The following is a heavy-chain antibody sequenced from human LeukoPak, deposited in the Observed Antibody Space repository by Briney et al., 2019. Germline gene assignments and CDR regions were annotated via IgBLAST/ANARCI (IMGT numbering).Heavy chain of an antibody. Sequence: PGGSLRLSCAASVFTFSSYSMNWVRQAPGKGLEWVSYISSSSSTIYYADSAKGRFTISRDNSRNTLYLQMNSLRAEDTAIYYCAKDPNGDYVGAFDYWGPGTLVTVSS. V-gene: IGHV3-48*01. J-gene: IGHJ4*02. CDR3: AKDPNGDYVGAFDY. CDR1: VFTFSSYS. CDR2: ISSSSSTI. D-gene: IGHD4-17*01.